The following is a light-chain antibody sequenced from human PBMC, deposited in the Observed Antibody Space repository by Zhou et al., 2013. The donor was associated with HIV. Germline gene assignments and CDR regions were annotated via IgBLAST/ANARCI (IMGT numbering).Light chain of an antibody. CDR1: QSISNW. J-gene: IGKJ5*01. Sequence: DIQMTQSPSTLSASVGDRVTIACRASQSISNWLAWYQQRPGKAPKLLIYKASSLEGGVPLRFSGSRSGTEFTLTISSLQPEDFATYYCQQSYGSLLTSGQGTRLDI. CDR3: QQSYGSLLT. CDR2: KAS. V-gene: IGKV1-5*03.